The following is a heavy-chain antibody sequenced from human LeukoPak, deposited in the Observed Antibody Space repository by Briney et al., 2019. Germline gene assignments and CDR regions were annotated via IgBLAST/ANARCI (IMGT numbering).Heavy chain of an antibody. V-gene: IGHV1-46*01. J-gene: IGHJ4*02. CDR2: INPSGGST. CDR1: GYTFTSYY. CDR3: ARVGMIVDFDY. D-gene: IGHD3-22*01. Sequence: ASVKVSCKASGYTFTSYYMHWVRQAPGQGLEWMGIINPSGGSTSYAQRFQGRVTMTRDTSTSTVYMELSSLRSEDTAVYYCARVGMIVDFDYWGQGTLVTVSS.